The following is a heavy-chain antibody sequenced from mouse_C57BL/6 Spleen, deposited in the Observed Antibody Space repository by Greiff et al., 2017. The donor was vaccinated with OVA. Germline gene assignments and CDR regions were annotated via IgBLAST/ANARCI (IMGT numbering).Heavy chain of an antibody. CDR2: IYPGDGDT. V-gene: IGHV1-82*01. D-gene: IGHD1-1*02. J-gene: IGHJ4*01. CDR3: ARRYDYAKDY. Sequence: QVQLQQSGPELVKPGASVKISCKASGYAFSSSWMNWVKQRPGKGLEWIGRIYPGDGDTNYNGKFTGKATLTADKASSTAYMQLSSLTSEDAAVYYYARRYDYAKDYWGQGTSVTVST. CDR1: GYAFSSSW.